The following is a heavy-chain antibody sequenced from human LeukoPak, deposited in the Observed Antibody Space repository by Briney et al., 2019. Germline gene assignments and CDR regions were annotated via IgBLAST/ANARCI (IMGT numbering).Heavy chain of an antibody. CDR2: IWYDGSNK. Sequence: GRSLRLPCAASGFTFSRYGMHWVRQAPGKGLEWVAVIWYDGSNKYYADSVKGRFTISRDNSKNTLYLQMNSLRAEDTAVYYCAKFGGVVGNDTFDIWGQGTMVTVSS. D-gene: IGHD3-16*01. CDR3: AKFGGVVGNDTFDI. CDR1: GFTFSRYG. J-gene: IGHJ3*02. V-gene: IGHV3-33*06.